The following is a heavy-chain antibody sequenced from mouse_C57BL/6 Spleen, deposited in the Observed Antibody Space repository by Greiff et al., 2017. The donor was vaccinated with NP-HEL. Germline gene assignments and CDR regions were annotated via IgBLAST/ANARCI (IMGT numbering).Heavy chain of an antibody. Sequence: VHLVESGPELVKPGASVKISCTASGYAFSSSWMNWVKQRPGKGLEWIGRIYPGDGDTNYNGKFKGKATLTADKSSSTAYMQLSSLTSEDSAVYCCAREGGSTWYFDVWGTGTTVTVSS. J-gene: IGHJ1*03. D-gene: IGHD1-1*01. V-gene: IGHV1-82*01. CDR3: AREGGSTWYFDV. CDR2: IYPGDGDT. CDR1: GYAFSSSW.